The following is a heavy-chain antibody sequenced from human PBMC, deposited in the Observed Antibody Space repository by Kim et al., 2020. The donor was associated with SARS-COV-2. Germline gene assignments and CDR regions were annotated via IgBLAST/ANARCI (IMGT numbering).Heavy chain of an antibody. CDR2: ISGSGGST. J-gene: IGHJ4*02. V-gene: IGHV3-23*01. CDR3: AKDRSSNWNDGEYYFDY. CDR1: GFTFSSYA. D-gene: IGHD1-1*01. Sequence: GGSLRLSCAASGFTFSSYAMSWVRQAPGKGLEWVSAISGSGGSTYYADSVKGRFTISRDNSKNTLYLQMNSLRAEDTAVYYCAKDRSSNWNDGEYYFDYWGQGTLVTVSS.